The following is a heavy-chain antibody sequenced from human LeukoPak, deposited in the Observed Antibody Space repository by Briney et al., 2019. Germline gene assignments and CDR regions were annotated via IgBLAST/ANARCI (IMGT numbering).Heavy chain of an antibody. Sequence: SETLSLTCTVSGGSISSYYWSWIRQPPGKGLEWIGYIYYSGSTNYNPSLKSRVTISVDTSKNQFSLKLSSVTAADTAVYYCARGAYYYGSGSYTLYNWFDPWGQGTLVTVSS. CDR2: IYYSGST. D-gene: IGHD3-10*01. CDR3: ARGAYYYGSGSYTLYNWFDP. V-gene: IGHV4-59*01. CDR1: GGSISSYY. J-gene: IGHJ5*02.